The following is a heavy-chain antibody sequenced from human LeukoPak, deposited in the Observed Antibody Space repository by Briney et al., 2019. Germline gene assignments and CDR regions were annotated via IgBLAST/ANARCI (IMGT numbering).Heavy chain of an antibody. CDR2: TSSDGNIK. CDR1: GFTFSSYA. D-gene: IGHD1-1*01. J-gene: IGHJ4*02. CDR3: ARDPVPATARHFDY. V-gene: IGHV3-30-3*01. Sequence: PGGSLRLSCAASGFTFSSYAMHWVRQAPGKGLEWVAVTSSDGNIKYYADSVKGRFTISRDNCKITMYVQMKRLIGEDAAVYYCARDPVPATARHFDYWGQGTLVTVSS.